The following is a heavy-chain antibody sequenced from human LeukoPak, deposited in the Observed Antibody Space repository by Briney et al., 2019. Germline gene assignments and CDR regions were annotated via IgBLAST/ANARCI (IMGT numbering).Heavy chain of an antibody. CDR3: VGSSYGHFEY. D-gene: IGHD3-16*01. CDR1: GDSVSSGENY. CDR2: IYTSGST. Sequence: SQTPSLTCTVSGDSVSSGENYWSWIRQPAGKRLEWIGRIYTSGSTSYNPSLKSRVTISRNTSTNQFSLTVNSVTAADTAVYYCVGSSYGHFEYWDQGTLVTVSS. J-gene: IGHJ4*02. V-gene: IGHV4-61*02.